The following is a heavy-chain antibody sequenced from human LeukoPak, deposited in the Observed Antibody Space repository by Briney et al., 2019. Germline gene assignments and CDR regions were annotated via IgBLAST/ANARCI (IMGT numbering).Heavy chain of an antibody. CDR3: AKDMAAYYYASGNIDY. D-gene: IGHD3-10*01. CDR2: IRWDGGST. Sequence: GGSLRLSCAASGFTFDDYAMHWVRQAPGKGLEWVSLIRWDGGSTYYADSVKGRFTISRDNSKNSLYLQMNSLRAEDTALYYCAKDMAAYYYASGNIDYWGQGTLVTVSS. J-gene: IGHJ4*02. CDR1: GFTFDDYA. V-gene: IGHV3-43D*03.